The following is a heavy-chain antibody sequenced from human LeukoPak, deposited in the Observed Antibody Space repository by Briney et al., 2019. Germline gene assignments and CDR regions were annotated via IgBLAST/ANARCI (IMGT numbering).Heavy chain of an antibody. V-gene: IGHV3-21*01. CDR1: GFTFSSYS. CDR3: ARDIVVVPATLGY. J-gene: IGHJ4*02. Sequence: GGSLRLSCAASGFTFSSYSMNWVRQAPGKGLEWVSSISSSSSYIYYADSVKGRFTISRDNAKNSLYLQMNSLRAEDTAVCYCARDIVVVPATLGYWGQGTLVTVSS. CDR2: ISSSSSYI. D-gene: IGHD2-2*01.